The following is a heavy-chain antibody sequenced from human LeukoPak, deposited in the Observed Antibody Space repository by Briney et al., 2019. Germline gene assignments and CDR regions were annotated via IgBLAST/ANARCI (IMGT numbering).Heavy chain of an antibody. V-gene: IGHV4-4*07. CDR2: IYTSGST. J-gene: IGHJ3*02. D-gene: IGHD1-7*01. Sequence: SETLSLTCTVSGGSISNYYWSWIRQSAGKGLEWIGRIYTSGSTNYNPSLKRRVTMSVDTSKNQFSLKVSSVTAADTAVYYCARDRDWNYEAGAFDIWGQGTMVTVSS. CDR1: GGSISNYY. CDR3: ARDRDWNYEAGAFDI.